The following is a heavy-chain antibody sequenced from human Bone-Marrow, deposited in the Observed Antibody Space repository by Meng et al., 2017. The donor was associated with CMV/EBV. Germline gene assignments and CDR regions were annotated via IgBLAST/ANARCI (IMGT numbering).Heavy chain of an antibody. J-gene: IGHJ6*02. CDR3: ARVNIVVVPAALSYYYYGMDV. CDR2: IIPILGIA. CDR1: GGTFSSYA. D-gene: IGHD2-2*01. V-gene: IGHV1-69*10. Sequence: SVKVSCKASGGTFSSYAFSWVRQAPGQGLEWMGGIIPILGIANYAQKFQGRVTIIADKSTSTAYMELSSLRTEDTAVYYCARVNIVVVPAALSYYYYGMDVWGQGTTVTVSS.